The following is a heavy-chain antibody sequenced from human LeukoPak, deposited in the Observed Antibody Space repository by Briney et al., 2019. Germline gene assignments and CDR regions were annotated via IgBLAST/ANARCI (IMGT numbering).Heavy chain of an antibody. CDR2: MNPNSGNT. Sequence: ASVKVSCKASGYTFTSYDINWVRQATGQGLEWMGWMNPNSGNTGYAQKFQGRVTITRNTSISTAYMELSSLRSEDTAVYYCARDRAVAGTGWFDPWGQGTLVTVSS. V-gene: IGHV1-8*03. CDR1: GYTFTSYD. CDR3: ARDRAVAGTGWFDP. D-gene: IGHD6-19*01. J-gene: IGHJ5*02.